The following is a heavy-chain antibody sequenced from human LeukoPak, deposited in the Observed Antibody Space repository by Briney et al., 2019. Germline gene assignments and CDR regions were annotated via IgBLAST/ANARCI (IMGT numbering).Heavy chain of an antibody. CDR1: GFTFSSYG. CDR3: AKWGSSGSGGWFDP. J-gene: IGHJ5*02. V-gene: IGHV3-30*18. CDR2: ISYDGGNK. Sequence: GRSLRLSCAASGFTFSSYGMHWVRQAPGKGLEWVAVISYDGGNKYYADSVKGRFTISRDNSKNTLYLQMNSLRAEDTAVYYCAKWGSSGSGGWFDPWGQGTLV. D-gene: IGHD6-19*01.